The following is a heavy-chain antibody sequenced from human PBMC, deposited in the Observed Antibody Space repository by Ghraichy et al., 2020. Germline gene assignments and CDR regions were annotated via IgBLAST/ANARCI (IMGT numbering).Heavy chain of an antibody. J-gene: IGHJ4*02. CDR3: ARAPSPGSGDDY. CDR2: IWDDGSNK. Sequence: GESLNISCAASGFTFSSYGMHWVRQAPGKGLEWVAVIWDDGSNKYYEDSVKGRFTISRDNSKKTWYLQMNSLRAEDTAVYYCARAPSPGSGDDYWGQGTLVTVSS. D-gene: IGHD3-3*01. CDR1: GFTFSSYG. V-gene: IGHV3-33*08.